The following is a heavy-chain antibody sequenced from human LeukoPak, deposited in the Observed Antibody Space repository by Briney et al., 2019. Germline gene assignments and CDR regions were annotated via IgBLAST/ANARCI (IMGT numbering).Heavy chain of an antibody. J-gene: IGHJ3*02. CDR3: ARLSTMIVNAFDI. CDR2: IYYSGST. Sequence: PSETLSLTCTVFGGSISSYYWSWIRQPPGKGLEWIGYIYYSGSTNYNPSLKSRVTISVDTSKNQFSLKLSSVTAADTAVYYCARLSTMIVNAFDIWGQGTMVTVSS. V-gene: IGHV4-59*08. CDR1: GGSISSYY. D-gene: IGHD3-22*01.